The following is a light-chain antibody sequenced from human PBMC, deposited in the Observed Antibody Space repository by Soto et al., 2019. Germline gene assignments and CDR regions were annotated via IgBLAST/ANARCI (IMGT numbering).Light chain of an antibody. J-gene: IGLJ1*01. V-gene: IGLV2-14*03. CDR3: SSWRNNSTPV. Sequence: LSSAASASGAPGQSIVIAGTGKKNDVVANDYVSWYQHHPGKAPELVIYDVRNRPSGVSDRFSGSKSGNTASLIIFGLQAEDEADFYCSSWRNNSTPVFGSGTRSPS. CDR2: DVR. CDR1: KNDVVANDY.